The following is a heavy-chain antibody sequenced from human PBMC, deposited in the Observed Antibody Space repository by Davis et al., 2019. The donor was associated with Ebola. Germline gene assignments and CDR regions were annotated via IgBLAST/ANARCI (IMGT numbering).Heavy chain of an antibody. J-gene: IGHJ3*02. CDR2: IYNVYTM. CDR1: GFSVSDNY. V-gene: IGHV3-53*01. CDR3: ARAEDDYGGYPDALDI. D-gene: IGHD4-23*01. Sequence: GGSLRLSCEASGFSVSDNYMNWVRQAPGKGLEWVSVIYNVYTMYYADSVKGRFTISRDSSMNTVYLQMSSLRAEDTAVYYCARAEDDYGGYPDALDIWGQGTVVTVSS.